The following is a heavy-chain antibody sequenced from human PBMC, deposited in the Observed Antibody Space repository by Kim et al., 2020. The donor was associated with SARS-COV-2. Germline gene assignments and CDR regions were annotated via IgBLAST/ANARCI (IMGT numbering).Heavy chain of an antibody. V-gene: IGHV4-31*03. D-gene: IGHD6-13*01. J-gene: IGHJ4*02. CDR2: IYYSGST. CDR1: GGSISSGGYY. Sequence: SETLSLTCTVSGGSISSGGYYWSWIRQHPGKGLEWIGYIYYSGSTYYNPSLKSRVTISVHTSKNQFSLKLSSVTAADTAVYYCARFSAAAGTHYWGQGTLVTVSS. CDR3: ARFSAAAGTHY.